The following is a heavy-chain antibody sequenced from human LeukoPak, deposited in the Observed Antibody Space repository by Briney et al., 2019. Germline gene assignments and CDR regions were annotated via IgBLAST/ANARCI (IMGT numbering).Heavy chain of an antibody. D-gene: IGHD3-16*02. CDR3: AMLRLGELSLLANAYDI. CDR2: VHQTGSP. J-gene: IGHJ3*02. V-gene: IGHV4-38-2*01. CDR1: GSSVNSDQY. Sequence: PSETLSLTCDVSGSSVNSDQYWGWMRHSPGAGLEWIGRVHQTGSPYYSPSLGSRVSLSIDSTKNSFSLRLTSVTAADTAVYYCAMLRLGELSLLANAYDIWGQGTMVIVSS.